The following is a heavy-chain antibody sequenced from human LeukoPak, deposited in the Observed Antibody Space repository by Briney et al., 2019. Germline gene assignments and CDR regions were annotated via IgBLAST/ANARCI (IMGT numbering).Heavy chain of an antibody. Sequence: GASVKVSCKASGFTFTAYHIHWVRQAPGQGLEWVGWINPNSGGTNYAQKFQGRVTMTRDTSISTAYIELDRLRSDDTAVYYCARGYCTGDSCSGAWFDPWGRGTLVTVFS. V-gene: IGHV1-2*02. D-gene: IGHD2-8*02. CDR2: INPNSGGT. J-gene: IGHJ5*02. CDR3: ARGYCTGDSCSGAWFDP. CDR1: GFTFTAYH.